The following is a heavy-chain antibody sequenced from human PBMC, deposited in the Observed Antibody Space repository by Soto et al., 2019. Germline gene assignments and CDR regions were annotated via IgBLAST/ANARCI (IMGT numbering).Heavy chain of an antibody. V-gene: IGHV4-31*01. Sequence: SETMSLTWTVAGGSISRGGDYWNWIRQNRGKGLEWIGDIYDRGSTYYHPSLKSPVTISVDTSKNQFSLQLSSVTAADSAVYFCARLFDYLRNDFDFWGQGTLVTVSS. J-gene: IGHJ4*02. CDR1: GGSISRGGDY. D-gene: IGHD3-9*01. CDR3: ARLFDYLRNDFDF. CDR2: IYDRGST.